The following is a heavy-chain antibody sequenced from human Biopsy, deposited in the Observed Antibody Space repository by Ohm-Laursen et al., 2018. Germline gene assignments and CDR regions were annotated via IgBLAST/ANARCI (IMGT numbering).Heavy chain of an antibody. Sequence: ASVKVSCKVSGYTLTELSMHWVRQAPGKGLEWMGGFAPENGKTVYAQNFQVRVSMTEDTSTDTAHMELRSLRSEDTAVYYCAADINVWNVNYWGQGTQVTVSS. CDR1: GYTLTELS. D-gene: IGHD1-1*01. J-gene: IGHJ4*02. CDR2: FAPENGKT. V-gene: IGHV1-24*01. CDR3: AADINVWNVNY.